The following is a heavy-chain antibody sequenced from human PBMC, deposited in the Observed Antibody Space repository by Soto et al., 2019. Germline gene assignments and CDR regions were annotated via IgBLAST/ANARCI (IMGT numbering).Heavy chain of an antibody. CDR3: ARYNYATLGDS. J-gene: IGHJ4*02. D-gene: IGHD5-18*01. CDR1: GGSINIGGSC. CDR2: IYYTGTT. V-gene: IGHV4-31*03. Sequence: ALSVTCIVSGGSINIGGSCWSWIRHLPGKGLEWIGFIYYTGTTQYNPSLKSRVSISLDTSKTQFSLKLSSVTVADTAVYYCARYNYATLGDSWGQGIMVTVSS.